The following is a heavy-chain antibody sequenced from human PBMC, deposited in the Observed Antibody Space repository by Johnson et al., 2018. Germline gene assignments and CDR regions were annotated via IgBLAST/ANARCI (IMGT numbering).Heavy chain of an antibody. D-gene: IGHD3-16*01. J-gene: IGHJ6*03. CDR3: ARGGNYYYYYMDV. CDR2: ISWNSGSI. V-gene: IGHV3-9*01. Sequence: QLVESGGGLVQPGGSLRLSCSASGFTFSSYAIHWVRQAPGKGLEWVSGISWNSGSIGYADSVKGRFTISRDNAKNSLYLQMNSLRAEDTAVYYCARGGNYYYYYMDVWGKGTTVTVSS. CDR1: GFTFSSYA.